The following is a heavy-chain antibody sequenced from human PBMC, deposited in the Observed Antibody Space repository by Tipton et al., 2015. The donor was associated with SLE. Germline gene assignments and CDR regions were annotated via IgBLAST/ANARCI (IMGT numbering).Heavy chain of an antibody. V-gene: IGHV3-30*04. D-gene: IGHD1-26*01. CDR2: ISYDGSNK. CDR1: GFTFSSYA. CDR3: ASRGRWEQPEDY. J-gene: IGHJ4*02. Sequence: SLRLSCAASGFTFSSYAMHWVRQAPGKGLEWVAVISYDGSNKYYADSVKGRFTISRDNSKNTLYLQMNSLRAEDTAVYYCASRGRWEQPEDYWGQGTLVTVSS.